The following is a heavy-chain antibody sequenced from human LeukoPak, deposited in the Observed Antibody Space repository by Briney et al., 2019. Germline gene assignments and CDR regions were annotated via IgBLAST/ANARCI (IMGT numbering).Heavy chain of an antibody. D-gene: IGHD2-15*01. CDR1: GYTFTGYY. J-gene: IGHJ6*02. Sequence: ASVKVSCKASGYTFTGYYMHWVRQAPGQGLEWMGWINPNSGGTNYAQKFQGRVTMTRDTSISTAYMELSRLRSDDTAVYYCARDLVVAASMGYHGMDVWGQGTTVTVSS. V-gene: IGHV1-2*02. CDR2: INPNSGGT. CDR3: ARDLVVAASMGYHGMDV.